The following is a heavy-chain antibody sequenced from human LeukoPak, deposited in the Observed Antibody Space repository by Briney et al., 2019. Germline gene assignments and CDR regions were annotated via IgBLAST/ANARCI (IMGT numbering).Heavy chain of an antibody. V-gene: IGHV3-7*01. CDR3: ARDVQWFGESDAFDI. CDR1: GFTFSSYW. CDR2: IKLDVSET. J-gene: IGHJ3*02. D-gene: IGHD3-10*01. Sequence: PGGSLRLSCAASGFTFSSYWMTWVRQAPGKGLEWVANIKLDVSETYYVDSVRGRFTISRDNTKNSLYLQMDSLRAEDTAVYYCARDVQWFGESDAFDIWGQGTMVTVSS.